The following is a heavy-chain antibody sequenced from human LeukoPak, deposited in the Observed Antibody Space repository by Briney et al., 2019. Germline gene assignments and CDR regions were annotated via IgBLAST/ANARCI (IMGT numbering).Heavy chain of an antibody. CDR2: ISSRSSDI. CDR1: GFPFSTYT. Sequence: GGSLRLSCAASGFPFSTYTVNWVRQAPGKGLEWVSSISSRSSDIYYADSVKGRFTISRDNAKNSLYLQMNSLRAEDTAAYYCARVGSGCPTGGFYMDVWGKGTTVTVSS. D-gene: IGHD6-19*01. J-gene: IGHJ6*03. CDR3: ARVGSGCPTGGFYMDV. V-gene: IGHV3-21*01.